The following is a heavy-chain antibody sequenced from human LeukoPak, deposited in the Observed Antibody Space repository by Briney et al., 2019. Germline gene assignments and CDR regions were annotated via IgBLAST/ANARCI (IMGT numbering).Heavy chain of an antibody. CDR3: ARDPLGSSSWYVDY. CDR1: GYTFTGYY. J-gene: IGHJ4*02. Sequence: ASVKVSCKASGYTFTGYYMHWVRQAPGQGLEWMGWINPNSGGTNYAQKFQGRVTMTRDTSISTAYMELSRLRSDDTAVYYCARDPLGSSSWYVDYWGQGTLVTVSS. V-gene: IGHV1-2*02. CDR2: INPNSGGT. D-gene: IGHD6-13*01.